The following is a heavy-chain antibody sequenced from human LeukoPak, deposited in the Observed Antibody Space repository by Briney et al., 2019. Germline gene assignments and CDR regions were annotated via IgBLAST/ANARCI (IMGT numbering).Heavy chain of an antibody. CDR2: SSSIGGRT. J-gene: IGHJ1*01. Sequence: GGTLRLSCAASGFTFSSQGMNWVRQAPGKGLEWVSGSSSIGGRTYYADSVKGRFTVTRDNSRNTLHLQMNSLRVEDTGVYYCAKDDAWGRFYHWGQGTLVTVSS. V-gene: IGHV3-23*01. CDR3: AKDDAWGRFYH. D-gene: IGHD3-16*01. CDR1: GFTFSSQG.